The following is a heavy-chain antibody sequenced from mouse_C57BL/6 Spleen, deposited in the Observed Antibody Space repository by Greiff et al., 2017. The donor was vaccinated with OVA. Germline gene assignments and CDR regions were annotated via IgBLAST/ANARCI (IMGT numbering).Heavy chain of an antibody. CDR1: GYTFTSYW. D-gene: IGHD1-1*01. J-gene: IGHJ2*01. CDR2: IDPSDSYT. Sequence: QVQLQQPGAELVMPGASVKLSCKASGYTFTSYWMHWVKQRPGQGLEWIGEIDPSDSYTNYNQKFKGKSTLTVDKSSSTAYMQLSSLTSEDSAVYYCARSHYYGSSYGDYWGQGTTLTVSS. CDR3: ARSHYYGSSYGDY. V-gene: IGHV1-69*01.